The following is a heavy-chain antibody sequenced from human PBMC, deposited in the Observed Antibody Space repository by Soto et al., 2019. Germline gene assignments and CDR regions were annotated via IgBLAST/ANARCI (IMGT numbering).Heavy chain of an antibody. CDR2: IYYSGST. CDR3: ARTRVSSWYRWFDP. CDR1: GGSISSYY. D-gene: IGHD6-13*01. J-gene: IGHJ5*02. Sequence: SETLSLTCTVSGGSISSYYWSWIRQPPGKGLEWIGYIYYSGSTNYNPSLKSRVTISVDTSKNQFSLKLSSVTAADTAVYYCARTRVSSWYRWFDPWGQGTLVTVSS. V-gene: IGHV4-59*01.